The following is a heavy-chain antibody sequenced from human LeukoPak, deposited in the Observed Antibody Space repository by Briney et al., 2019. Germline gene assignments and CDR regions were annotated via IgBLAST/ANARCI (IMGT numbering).Heavy chain of an antibody. CDR2: ITYNSGTI. V-gene: IGHV3-48*02. CDR3: ARDSGYSYADDY. J-gene: IGHJ4*02. CDR1: GFTFRSYA. Sequence: GGALRLSCAASGFTFRSYAMQWVRQAPGKGGEWVSYITYNSGTIFYADSVKGRFTISRDNAKDSLYLQMSSLRDEDTAVYYCARDSGYSYADDYWGQGTLVTVSS. D-gene: IGHD5-18*01.